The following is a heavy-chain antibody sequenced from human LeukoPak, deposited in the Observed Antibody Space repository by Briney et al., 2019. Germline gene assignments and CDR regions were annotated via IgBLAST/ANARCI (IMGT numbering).Heavy chain of an antibody. D-gene: IGHD3-22*01. J-gene: IGHJ4*02. CDR1: GGTFSSYA. CDR3: AAVFYDSSGYYARIFDY. CDR2: IIPIFGTA. V-gene: IGHV1-69*01. Sequence: SVKVSCKASGGTFSSYAISWVRQAPGQGLEWMGGIIPIFGTANYAQKLQGRVTITADESTSTAYMELSSLRSEDTAVYYCAAVFYDSSGYYARIFDYWGQGTLVTVSS.